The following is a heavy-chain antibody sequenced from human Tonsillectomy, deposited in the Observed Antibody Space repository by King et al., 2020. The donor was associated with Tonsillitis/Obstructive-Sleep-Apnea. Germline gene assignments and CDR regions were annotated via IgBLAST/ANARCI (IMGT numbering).Heavy chain of an antibody. CDR2: IRSKANSYAT. D-gene: IGHD6-13*01. V-gene: IGHV3-73*01. Sequence: VQLVESGGGLVQPGGSLKLSCAASGFTFSGSAMHWVRQASGKGLEWVGRIRSKANSYATAYAASVKGRFTISRDDSKNTAYLQMNSLKTEDTAVYYCTRDKIAAAGDRDYCGQGTLVTVS. J-gene: IGHJ4*02. CDR1: GFTFSGSA. CDR3: TRDKIAAAGDRDY.